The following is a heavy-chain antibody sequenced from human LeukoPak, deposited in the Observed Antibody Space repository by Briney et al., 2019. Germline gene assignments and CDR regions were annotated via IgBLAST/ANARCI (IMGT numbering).Heavy chain of an antibody. Sequence: SVKVSCKASGFTLTSSAVQWVRQARGQRLGWIGWIVVGSNDTNYAQKFQKRVTIARDMSTNTAYMELSSLRSEDTAVYYCAAPHSSSWFDFWGRGTLVTVSS. CDR2: IVVGSNDT. CDR3: AAPHSSSWFDF. J-gene: IGHJ4*02. D-gene: IGHD6-13*01. V-gene: IGHV1-58*01. CDR1: GFTLTSSA.